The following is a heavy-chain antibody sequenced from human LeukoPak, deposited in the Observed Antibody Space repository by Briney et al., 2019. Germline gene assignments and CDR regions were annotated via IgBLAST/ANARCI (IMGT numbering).Heavy chain of an antibody. Sequence: ASVKVSCKASGYTFTGCYMHWVRQAPGQGLEWMGRINPNSGGTNYAQKFQGRVTMTRDTSISTAYMELSRLRSDDTAVYYCARDRGRIAAAGRIYNWFDPWGQGTLVTVSS. CDR1: GYTFTGCY. CDR2: INPNSGGT. D-gene: IGHD6-13*01. CDR3: ARDRGRIAAAGRIYNWFDP. J-gene: IGHJ5*02. V-gene: IGHV1-2*06.